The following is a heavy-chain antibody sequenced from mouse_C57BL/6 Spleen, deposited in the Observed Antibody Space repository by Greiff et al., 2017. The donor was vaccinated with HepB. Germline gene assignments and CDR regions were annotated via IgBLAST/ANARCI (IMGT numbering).Heavy chain of an antibody. V-gene: IGHV5-17*01. J-gene: IGHJ3*01. CDR1: GFTFSDYG. Sequence: EVHLVESGGGLVKPGGSLKLSCAASGFTFSDYGMHWVRQAPEKGLEWVAYISSGSSTIYYADTVKGRFTISRDNATNTLFLQMTSLRSEDTAMYYCARAQFAYWGQGTLVTVSA. CDR2: ISSGSSTI. CDR3: ARAQFAY.